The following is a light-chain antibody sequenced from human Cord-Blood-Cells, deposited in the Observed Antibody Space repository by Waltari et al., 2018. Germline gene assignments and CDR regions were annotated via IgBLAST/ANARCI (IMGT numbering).Light chain of an antibody. CDR2: RNN. CDR3: AAWDDSLNVV. Sequence: QSVLTQPPSASGTPGQRVTISCSGSSSNIGSNTVNWSQQLPGTAPKRLIYRNNQRPSGVPDRFSGSKSGTSASLAISGLQAEDEADYYCAAWDDSLNVVFGGGTKLTVL. V-gene: IGLV1-44*01. CDR1: SSNIGSNT. J-gene: IGLJ2*01.